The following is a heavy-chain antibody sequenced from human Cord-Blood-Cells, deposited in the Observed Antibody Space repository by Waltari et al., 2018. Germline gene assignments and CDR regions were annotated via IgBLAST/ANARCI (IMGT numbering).Heavy chain of an antibody. V-gene: IGHV3-13*01. Sequence: EVQLVESGGGLVQPGGSLRLSCAASGFTFSSYDMHWGRQATGKGLEWVSAIGTAGDTYYPGSVKGRFTISRENAKNSLYLQMNSLSAGDTAVYYCARASDWGYFDYWGQGTLVTVSS. J-gene: IGHJ4*02. D-gene: IGHD2-21*02. CDR2: IGTAGDT. CDR1: GFTFSSYD. CDR3: ARASDWGYFDY.